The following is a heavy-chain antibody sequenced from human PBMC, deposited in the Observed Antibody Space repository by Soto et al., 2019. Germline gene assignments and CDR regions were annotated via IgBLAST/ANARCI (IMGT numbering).Heavy chain of an antibody. Sequence: KPSETLSLTCTVSGGYISSYYWTWIRQPPGKGLEWIGYIYYSGSTNYNLSLKSRVTMSIDTSKNQFSLKLSSVTAADTAVYYCARAFGSTMPSLFWGQGTLVTVSS. J-gene: IGHJ4*02. CDR1: GGYISSYY. CDR2: IYYSGST. CDR3: ARAFGSTMPSLF. D-gene: IGHD2-2*01. V-gene: IGHV4-59*01.